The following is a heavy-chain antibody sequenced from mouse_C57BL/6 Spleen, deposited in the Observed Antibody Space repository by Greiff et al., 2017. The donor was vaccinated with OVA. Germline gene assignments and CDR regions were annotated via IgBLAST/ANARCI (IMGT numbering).Heavy chain of an antibody. D-gene: IGHD1-1*01. J-gene: IGHJ2*01. CDR2: IYPGDGDT. V-gene: IGHV1-80*01. Sequence: VQLQESGAELVKPGASVKISCKASGYAFSSYWMNWVKQRPGKGLEWIGQIYPGDGDTNYNGKFKGKATLTADKSSSTAYMQLSSLTSEDSAVYFCARGGTTVYFDYWGKGTTLTVSS. CDR1: GYAFSSYW. CDR3: ARGGTTVYFDY.